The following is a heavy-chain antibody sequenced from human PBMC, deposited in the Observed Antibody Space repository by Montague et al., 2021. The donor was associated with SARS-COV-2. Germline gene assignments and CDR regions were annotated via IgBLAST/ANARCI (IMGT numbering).Heavy chain of an antibody. CDR3: ARLHCSSTSCYYLFFAETSHFDY. D-gene: IGHD2-2*01. CDR2: IYYSGST. CDR1: GGSISSSSYY. Sequence: SETLSLTCTVSGGSISSSSYYRGWIRQPPGKGLEWIGSIYYSGSTYYNPSLKSRVTISVDTSKNQFSLKLSSVTAADTAVYYCARLHCSSTSCYYLFFAETSHFDYWGQGTLVTVSS. V-gene: IGHV4-39*01. J-gene: IGHJ4*02.